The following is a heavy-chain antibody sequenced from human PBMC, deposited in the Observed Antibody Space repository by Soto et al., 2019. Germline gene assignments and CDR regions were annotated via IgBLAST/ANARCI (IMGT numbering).Heavy chain of an antibody. J-gene: IGHJ6*02. CDR3: AKDGRGYCSSTSCYTYYYYGMDV. D-gene: IGHD2-2*02. CDR2: ISGSGGST. Sequence: LRLSCAASGFTFSSYAMSWVRQAPGKGLEWVSAISGSGGSTYYADSVKGRFTISRDNSKNTLYLQMNSLRAEDTAVYYCAKDGRGYCSSTSCYTYYYYGMDVWGQGTTVTVSS. CDR1: GFTFSSYA. V-gene: IGHV3-23*01.